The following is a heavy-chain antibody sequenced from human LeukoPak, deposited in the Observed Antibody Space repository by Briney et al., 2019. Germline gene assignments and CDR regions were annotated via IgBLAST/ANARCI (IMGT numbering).Heavy chain of an antibody. V-gene: IGHV3-7*04. CDR1: GFTFSNFW. J-gene: IGHJ4*02. CDR3: ARGRQWLEAFYYLDY. D-gene: IGHD6-19*01. CDR2: IKQDGNEK. Sequence: GGSLRLSCAASGFTFSNFWMSWVRQAPGKGLEWVANIKQDGNEKYYVDSVKGRFTISGDDAKNSLYLQMNGLRAEDTAEYYCARGRQWLEAFYYLDYWGQGTLVTVSS.